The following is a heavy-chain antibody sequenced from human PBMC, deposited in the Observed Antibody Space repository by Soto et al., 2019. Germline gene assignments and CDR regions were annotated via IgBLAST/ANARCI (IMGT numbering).Heavy chain of an antibody. CDR1: GYAFTTYG. J-gene: IGHJ4*02. Sequence: QVHLVQSGAEVKKPGASVKVSCQGSGYAFTTYGITWVRQAPGQGLEWMGWISAHNGNTNYAQKLQGRVTVPRDTSTSTAYMEVRSLRYDGTAVYYCARGRYGDYWGQGALVTVSS. D-gene: IGHD1-1*01. CDR3: ARGRYGDY. CDR2: ISAHNGNT. V-gene: IGHV1-18*01.